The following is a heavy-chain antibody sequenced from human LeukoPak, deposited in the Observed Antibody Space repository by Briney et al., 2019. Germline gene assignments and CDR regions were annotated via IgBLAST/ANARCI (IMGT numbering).Heavy chain of an antibody. CDR3: ARGEWDLLFDY. J-gene: IGHJ4*02. Sequence: PSETLSLTCTVSGGSIRSYYWSWIRQPPGKGLEWIGYIYYSGSTNYNPSLKSRVSISVDTSKNQFSLKLSSVNAADTAVYYCARGEWDLLFDYWGQGTLVTVSS. CDR1: GGSIRSYY. CDR2: IYYSGST. V-gene: IGHV4-59*01. D-gene: IGHD1-26*01.